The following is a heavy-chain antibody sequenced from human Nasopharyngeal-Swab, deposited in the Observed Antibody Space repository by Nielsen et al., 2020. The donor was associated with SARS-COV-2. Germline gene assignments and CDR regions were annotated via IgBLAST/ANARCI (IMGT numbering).Heavy chain of an antibody. CDR1: GFTFDDYG. J-gene: IGHJ5*02. CDR2: INWNGGST. V-gene: IGHV3-20*01. CDR3: ARWGVVVPAAQGGGWFDP. Sequence: GESLKISCAASGFTFDDYGMSWVHQAPGKGLEWVSGINWNGGSTGYADSVKGRFTISRDNAKNSLYLQMNSLRAENTALYHCARWGVVVPAAQGGGWFDPWGQGTLVTVSS. D-gene: IGHD2-2*01.